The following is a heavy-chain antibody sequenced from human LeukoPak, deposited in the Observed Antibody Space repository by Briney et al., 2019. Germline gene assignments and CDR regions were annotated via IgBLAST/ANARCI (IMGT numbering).Heavy chain of an antibody. J-gene: IGHJ6*03. CDR2: ISSSGST. CDR3: ARSGVTTYYYYYYMDV. Sequence: SETLSLTCTVSGDSISSGDYYWSWIRQPAGKGLEWIGRISSSGSTNYNPSLKSRVTISVDTSKNQFSLKLSSVTAADTAVYFCARSGVTTYYYYYYMDVWGKGTTVTVSS. D-gene: IGHD4-11*01. CDR1: GDSISSGDYY. V-gene: IGHV4-61*02.